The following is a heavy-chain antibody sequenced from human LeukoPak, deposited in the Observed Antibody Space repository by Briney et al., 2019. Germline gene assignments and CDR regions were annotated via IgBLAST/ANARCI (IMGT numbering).Heavy chain of an antibody. V-gene: IGHV4-61*02. D-gene: IGHD3-22*01. CDR1: SVSNCSGSYF. J-gene: IGHJ4*02. CDR2: IYTSGST. CDR3: ARVTAGGYYNC. Sequence: PSQTLSLTCTVSSVSNCSGSYFWRSIRQPAGKGLEWIGRIYTSGSTNYHPSFKSRVTISVDTSKNQFSLKLSSVTAADTAVYYCARVTAGGYYNCWGQGTLVTVSS.